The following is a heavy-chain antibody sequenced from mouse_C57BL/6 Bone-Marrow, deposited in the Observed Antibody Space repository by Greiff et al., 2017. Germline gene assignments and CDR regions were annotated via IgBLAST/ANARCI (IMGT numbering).Heavy chain of an antibody. CDR3: ARLYYGNYVGAMDY. CDR1: GYTFTDYN. J-gene: IGHJ4*01. CDR2: IIPNNGGT. V-gene: IGHV1-18*01. Sequence: VQLQQSGPELVKPGASVKIPCKASGYTFTDYNMDWVKQSHGKSLEWIGDIIPNNGGTFYNQKFKGTATLTVDKSSSTAYMELRSLTSEDTAVYYCARLYYGNYVGAMDYWGQGTSVTVSS. D-gene: IGHD2-1*01.